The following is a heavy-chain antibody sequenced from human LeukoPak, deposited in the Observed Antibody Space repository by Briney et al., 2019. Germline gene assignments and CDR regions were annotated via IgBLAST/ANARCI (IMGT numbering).Heavy chain of an antibody. D-gene: IGHD2-2*01. CDR1: GGSFSGYY. Sequence: SETLSLTCAVYGGSFSGYYWSWIRQPPGKGLEWIGEINHSGSTNYNPSLKSRVTISVDTSKNQFSLKLSSVTAADTAVYYCASLGGSVVVPAAVDYWGQGTLVTVSS. V-gene: IGHV4-34*01. J-gene: IGHJ4*02. CDR2: INHSGST. CDR3: ASLGGSVVVPAAVDY.